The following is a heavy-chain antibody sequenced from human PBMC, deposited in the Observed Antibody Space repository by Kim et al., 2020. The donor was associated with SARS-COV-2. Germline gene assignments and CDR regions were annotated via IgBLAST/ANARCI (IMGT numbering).Heavy chain of an antibody. V-gene: IGHV3-30*18. CDR3: AKDFVVVPAAILYYGMDV. CDR2: ISYDGSNK. Sequence: GGSLRLSCAASGFTFSSYGMHWVRQAPGKGLEWVAVISYDGSNKYYADSVKGRFTISRGNSKNTLYLQMNSLRAEDTAVYYCAKDFVVVPAAILYYGMDVWGQGTTVTVSS. J-gene: IGHJ6*02. CDR1: GFTFSSYG. D-gene: IGHD2-2*01.